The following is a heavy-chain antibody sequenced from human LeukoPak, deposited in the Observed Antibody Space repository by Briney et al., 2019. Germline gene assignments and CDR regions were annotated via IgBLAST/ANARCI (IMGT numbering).Heavy chain of an antibody. CDR1: GYTFTSYD. D-gene: IGHD3-10*01. V-gene: IGHV1-8*01. Sequence: ASVKVSCKASGYTFTSYDINWVRQATGQGLEWMGWMNPNSGNTGYAQKFQGRVTMTRNTSISTAYMELSSLRSEDTAVYYCARGYPPVLLWFGELSGTDAFDIWGQGTMVTVSS. CDR3: ARGYPPVLLWFGELSGTDAFDI. J-gene: IGHJ3*02. CDR2: MNPNSGNT.